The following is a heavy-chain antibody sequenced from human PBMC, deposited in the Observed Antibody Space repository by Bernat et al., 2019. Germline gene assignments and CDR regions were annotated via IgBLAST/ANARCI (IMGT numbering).Heavy chain of an antibody. CDR2: INPSGGST. Sequence: QVQLVQSGAEVKKPGASVKVSCKASGYTFTSYYMHWVRQAPGQGLEWMGIINPSGGSTSYAQKFQGRVTMTRDTSTSTVYMELSRLRSEDTAVYYCARVGYSSVSRNWFDPWGQGTLVTVSS. CDR3: ARVGYSSVSRNWFDP. V-gene: IGHV1-46*01. D-gene: IGHD6-19*01. CDR1: GYTFTSYY. J-gene: IGHJ5*02.